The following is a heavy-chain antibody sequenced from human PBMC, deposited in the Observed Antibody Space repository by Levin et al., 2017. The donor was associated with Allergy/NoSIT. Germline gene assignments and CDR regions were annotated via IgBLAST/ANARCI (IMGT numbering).Heavy chain of an antibody. Sequence: LSLTCAASGFTFDDYGMSWVRQAPGKGLEWVSGINWNGGSTGYADSVKGRFTISRDNAKNSLYLQMNSLRAEDTALYYCARIGLARAYGSGSYYRGDDYYYYMDVWGKGTTVTVSS. D-gene: IGHD3-10*01. CDR1: GFTFDDYG. V-gene: IGHV3-20*04. CDR3: ARIGLARAYGSGSYYRGDDYYYYMDV. CDR2: INWNGGST. J-gene: IGHJ6*03.